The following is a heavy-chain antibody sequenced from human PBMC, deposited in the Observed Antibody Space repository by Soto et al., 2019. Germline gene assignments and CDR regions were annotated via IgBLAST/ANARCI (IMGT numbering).Heavy chain of an antibody. CDR1: GFTFSDYY. CDR3: ARDLRGGHYVRERVFWFDP. J-gene: IGHJ5*02. Sequence: GGSLRLSCAASGFTFSDYYMNWVRQAPGKGLEWVSSISSSSTIYYADSVKGRFTISRDNAKNSLYLQMNSLRAEDTAVYYCARDLRGGHYVRERVFWFDPWGQGSLVTVSS. D-gene: IGHD2-21*02. V-gene: IGHV3-11*04. CDR2: ISSSSTI.